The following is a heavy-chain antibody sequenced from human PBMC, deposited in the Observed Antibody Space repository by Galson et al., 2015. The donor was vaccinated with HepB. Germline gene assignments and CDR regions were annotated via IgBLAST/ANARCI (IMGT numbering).Heavy chain of an antibody. V-gene: IGHV3-7*03. CDR3: ARVGGTVTTDY. CDR2: IKQDGSEK. Sequence: SLRLSCAASGFTFSSYWMSWVRQAPGKGLEWVANIKQDGSEKYYVDSVKGRFTISGDNAKNSLYLQMNSLRAEDTAVYYCARVGGTVTTDYWGQGTLVTVSS. CDR1: GFTFSSYW. J-gene: IGHJ4*02. D-gene: IGHD4-17*01.